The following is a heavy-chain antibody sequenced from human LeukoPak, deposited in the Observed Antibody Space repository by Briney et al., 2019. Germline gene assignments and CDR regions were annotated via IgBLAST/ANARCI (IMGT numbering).Heavy chain of an antibody. CDR1: GFTFSNYA. D-gene: IGHD3-10*01. J-gene: IGHJ4*02. V-gene: IGHV3-30-3*01. CDR2: ISFDGTNK. Sequence: GGSPRLSCAASGFTFSNYAMHWVRQAPGKGLEWVAVISFDGTNKYYANSAQGRFTISRDNSKNTLYLQMNSLRTEDTALYYCARDMYDNGWSSFDYWGQGTLVTVSS. CDR3: ARDMYDNGWSSFDY.